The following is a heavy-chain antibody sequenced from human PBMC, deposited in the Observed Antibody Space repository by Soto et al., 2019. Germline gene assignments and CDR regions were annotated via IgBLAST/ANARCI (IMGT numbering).Heavy chain of an antibody. CDR2: IYYSGST. J-gene: IGHJ6*02. V-gene: IGHV4-30-4*01. CDR3: AAWLGDYVWGSYRTTNRYGMDV. D-gene: IGHD3-16*02. CDR1: GGSISSGDYY. Sequence: SETLSLTCTVSGGSISSGDYYWSWIRQPPGKGLEWIGYIYYSGSTYYNPSLKSRVTISVDTSKNQFSLKLSSVTAADTAVYYCAAWLGDYVWGSYRTTNRYGMDVWGQGTTVTVSS.